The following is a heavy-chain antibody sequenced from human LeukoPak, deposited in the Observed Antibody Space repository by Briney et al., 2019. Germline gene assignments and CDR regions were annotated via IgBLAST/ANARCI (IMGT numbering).Heavy chain of an antibody. CDR1: GGSISSVSYY. V-gene: IGHV4-61*02. Sequence: SDTLSLTCTVSGGSISSVSYYWSWIREPAGKGLEWIGRIYTSGSTEYNPPLKSRATISVDTSKSQFSLKLSSVTAADTAIYYCARGGYYGSGNDFRFDPWGQGTLVTVSS. CDR2: IYTSGST. J-gene: IGHJ5*02. CDR3: ARGGYYGSGNDFRFDP. D-gene: IGHD3-10*01.